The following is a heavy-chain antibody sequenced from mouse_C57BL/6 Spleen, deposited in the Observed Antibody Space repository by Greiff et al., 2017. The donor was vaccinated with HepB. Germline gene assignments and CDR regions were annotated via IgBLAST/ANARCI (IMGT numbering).Heavy chain of an antibody. D-gene: IGHD1-1*01. CDR3: APSRYYGSSDWYFDV. J-gene: IGHJ1*03. V-gene: IGHV1-82*01. CDR1: GYAFSSSW. CDR2: IYPGDGDT. Sequence: QVQLQQSGPELVKPGASVKISCKASGYAFSSSWMNWVKQRPGKGLEWIGRIYPGDGDTNYNGKFKGKATLTADKSSSTAYMQLSSLTSEDSAVYFCAPSRYYGSSDWYFDVWGTGTTVTVSS.